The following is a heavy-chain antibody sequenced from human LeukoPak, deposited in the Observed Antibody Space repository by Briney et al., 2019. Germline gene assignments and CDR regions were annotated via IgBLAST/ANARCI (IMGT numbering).Heavy chain of an antibody. J-gene: IGHJ4*02. CDR1: GYTFTGYY. V-gene: IGHV1-2*02. CDR3: ARGAKTIAAAPGFY. D-gene: IGHD6-13*01. Sequence: ASVKVSCKASGYTFTGYYMHWVRQAPGQGLEWMGWINPSSGGTNYAQKFQGRVTMTRDTSISTAYMELSRLRSDDTAVYYCARGAKTIAAAPGFYWGQGTLVTVSS. CDR2: INPSSGGT.